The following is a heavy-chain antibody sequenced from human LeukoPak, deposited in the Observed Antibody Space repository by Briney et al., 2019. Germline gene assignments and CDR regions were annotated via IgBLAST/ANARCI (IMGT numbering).Heavy chain of an antibody. CDR2: IYSGGST. Sequence: GGSLRLSCAASGXTVSSNHMSWVRQGPGKGLECVSVIYSGGSTYYADSVKGRFTISRDNSKNTLYLQMNSLRAEDTAVYYCASHSSSWYGFDYWGQGTLVTVSS. D-gene: IGHD6-13*01. J-gene: IGHJ4*02. V-gene: IGHV3-53*01. CDR1: GXTVSSNH. CDR3: ASHSSSWYGFDY.